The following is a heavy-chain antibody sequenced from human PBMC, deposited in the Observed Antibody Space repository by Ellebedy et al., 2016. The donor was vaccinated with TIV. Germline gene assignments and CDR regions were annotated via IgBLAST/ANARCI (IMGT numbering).Heavy chain of an antibody. D-gene: IGHD3-10*01. CDR2: ISSGGGTT. V-gene: IGHV3-48*04. CDR1: GFSFTIYS. Sequence: GGSLRLXXTVSGFSFTIYSMNWARQAPGKGLEWISYISSGGGTTQYADSVNGRFTISRDDAKNSVSLLMNSLRVEDTAVYYCARERDFYGSSSYFEMGAWGPGTLVTVS. CDR3: ARERDFYGSSSYFEMGA. J-gene: IGHJ5*02.